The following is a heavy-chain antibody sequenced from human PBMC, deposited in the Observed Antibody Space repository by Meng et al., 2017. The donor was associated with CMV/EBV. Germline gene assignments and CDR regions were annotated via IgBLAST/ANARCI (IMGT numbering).Heavy chain of an antibody. CDR3: ARGLPSGGIRLFDYYYGMDV. CDR1: GGSISSSSYY. CDR2: IYYSGST. D-gene: IGHD3-16*01. J-gene: IGHJ6*02. Sequence: GSLRLSCTVSGGSISSSSYYWGWIRQPPGKGLEWIGSIYYSGSTYYNPSLKSRVTISVDTSKNQFSLKLSSVTAADTAVYYCARGLPSGGIRLFDYYYGMDVWGQGTTVTVSS. V-gene: IGHV4-39*07.